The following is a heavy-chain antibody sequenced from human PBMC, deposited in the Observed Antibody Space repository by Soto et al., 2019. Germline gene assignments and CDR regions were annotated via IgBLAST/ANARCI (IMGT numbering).Heavy chain of an antibody. Sequence: PTQTLSLTCTVPGGSISSYHWSSIRQPPGKGLEWIGYIYYSGSTNYNPSLKSRVTISVDTSKNQFSLKLSSVTAADTAVYYCARSYVDTAMDYYYYYYMDVWGEGTTVTVSS. J-gene: IGHJ6*03. CDR1: GGSISSYH. V-gene: IGHV4-59*01. D-gene: IGHD5-18*01. CDR2: IYYSGST. CDR3: ARSYVDTAMDYYYYYYMDV.